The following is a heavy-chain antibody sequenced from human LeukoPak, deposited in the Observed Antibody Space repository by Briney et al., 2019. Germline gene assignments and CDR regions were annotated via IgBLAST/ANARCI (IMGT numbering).Heavy chain of an antibody. D-gene: IGHD2-2*01. CDR2: IIPILGIA. Sequence: ASVKVSCKASGGTFSSYTISWVRQAPGQGLEWMGRIIPILGIANYAQKFQGRVTITADKSTSTAYMELSSLRSEDTAVYYCVLDCSSTSCRNHYYYGMDVWGQGTTVTVSS. V-gene: IGHV1-69*02. CDR1: GGTFSSYT. CDR3: VLDCSSTSCRNHYYYGMDV. J-gene: IGHJ6*02.